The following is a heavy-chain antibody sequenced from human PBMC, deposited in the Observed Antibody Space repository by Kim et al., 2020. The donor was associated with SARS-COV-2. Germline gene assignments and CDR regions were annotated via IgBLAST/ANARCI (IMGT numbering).Heavy chain of an antibody. Sequence: GGSLRLSCAASGFTFSSYGMHWVRQAPGKGLEWVAVIWYDGSNKYYADSVKGRFTISRDNSKNTLYLQMNSLRAEDTAVYYCARDQWNDLRDFDYWGQGTLVTVSS. J-gene: IGHJ4*02. CDR1: GFTFSSYG. V-gene: IGHV3-33*08. D-gene: IGHD1-1*01. CDR2: IWYDGSNK. CDR3: ARDQWNDLRDFDY.